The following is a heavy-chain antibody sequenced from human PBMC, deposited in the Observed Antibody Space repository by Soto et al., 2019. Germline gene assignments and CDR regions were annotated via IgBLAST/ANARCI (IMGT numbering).Heavy chain of an antibody. Sequence: GGSLRLSCAASGFTFSSYAMSWVRQAPGKGLEWVSAISGSGGSTYYADSVKGRFTISRDNSKNTLYLQMNSLRAEDTAVYYCAKAITLIVVVILGGAFDIWGQGPMVTVSS. V-gene: IGHV3-23*01. CDR1: GFTFSSYA. CDR3: AKAITLIVVVILGGAFDI. J-gene: IGHJ3*02. D-gene: IGHD3-22*01. CDR2: ISGSGGST.